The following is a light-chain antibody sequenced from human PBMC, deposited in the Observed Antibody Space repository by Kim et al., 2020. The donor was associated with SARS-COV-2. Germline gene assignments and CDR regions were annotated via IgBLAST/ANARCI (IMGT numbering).Light chain of an antibody. J-gene: IGKJ1*01. V-gene: IGKV3-20*01. CDR2: DAS. CDR1: QSVSSNF. Sequence: PGERAPLSCRASQSVSSNFFAWYQQKPGQAPRLLIYDASTRASGIPDRFSGGGSGTDFTLTISSLEPEDFAVYYCQQYDSSPPWAFGQGTKVDIK. CDR3: QQYDSSPPWA.